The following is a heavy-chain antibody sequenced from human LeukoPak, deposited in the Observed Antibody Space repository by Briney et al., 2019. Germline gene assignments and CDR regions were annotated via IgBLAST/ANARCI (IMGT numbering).Heavy chain of an antibody. CDR3: AKDGHLFRWLQFLDY. CDR2: ISGSGGSK. Sequence: GSLRLSCAASGFTFSGYAMSWVRQAPGKGLEWVSAISGSGGSKYYADSVKGRFTISRDNSKNTLYLQMNSLRAEDTAVYYCAKDGHLFRWLQFLDYWGQGTLVTVSS. J-gene: IGHJ4*02. D-gene: IGHD5-24*01. V-gene: IGHV3-23*01. CDR1: GFTFSGYA.